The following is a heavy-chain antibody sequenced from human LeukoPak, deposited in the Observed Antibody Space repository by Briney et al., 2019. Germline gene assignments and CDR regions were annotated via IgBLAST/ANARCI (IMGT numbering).Heavy chain of an antibody. V-gene: IGHV3-9*01. CDR3: AKGGYSSGWYGDH. Sequence: GGSLRLSCAASGFTFDEYGMHWVRQAPGKGLEWVSGISWNSGTVVYADSVRGRFTISRDNAKNSVYLQMNSLKAEDTALYYCAKGGYSSGWYGDHWGQGTLVTVSS. CDR1: GFTFDEYG. J-gene: IGHJ4*02. D-gene: IGHD6-19*01. CDR2: ISWNSGTV.